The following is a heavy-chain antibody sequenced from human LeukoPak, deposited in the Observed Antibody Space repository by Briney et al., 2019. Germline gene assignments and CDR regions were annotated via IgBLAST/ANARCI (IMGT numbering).Heavy chain of an antibody. D-gene: IGHD5-12*01. CDR2: IYSGGST. CDR3: ARREWLDY. J-gene: IGHJ4*02. Sequence: GGSLRLSCAASGFTFSSYAMHWVRQAPGKGLEWVSVIYSGGSTYYADSVKGRFTISRDNSKNTLYLQMNSLRAEDTVVYYCARREWLDYWGQGTLVTVSS. V-gene: IGHV3-53*01. CDR1: GFTFSSYA.